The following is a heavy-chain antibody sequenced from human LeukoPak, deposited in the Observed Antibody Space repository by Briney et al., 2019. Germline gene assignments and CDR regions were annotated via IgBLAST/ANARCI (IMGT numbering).Heavy chain of an antibody. CDR2: IKQDGSDK. CDR3: ARDRADYYGSGSYYTSHAFDI. J-gene: IGHJ3*02. V-gene: IGHV3-7*03. CDR1: GFTFSTYW. D-gene: IGHD3-10*01. Sequence: GGSLRLSCAASGFTFSTYWMTWVRQAPGKGLEWVANIKQDGSDKYYVDSVKGRFTISKDNAKNSLYLQMNSLRAEDTAVYYCARDRADYYGSGSYYTSHAFDIWGQGTMVTVSS.